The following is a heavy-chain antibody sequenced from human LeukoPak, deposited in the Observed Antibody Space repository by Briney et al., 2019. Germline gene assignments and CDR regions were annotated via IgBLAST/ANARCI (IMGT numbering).Heavy chain of an antibody. CDR2: IRYDGSNK. V-gene: IGHV3-30*02. Sequence: GGSLRLSCAASGFTFSSYGMHWVRQAPGKGLEWVAFIRYDGSNKYYADSVKGRFTISRDNAKNSLYLQMNSLRAEDTALYYCAKDKGSSRRNANFHHWGQGTLVTVSS. CDR3: AKDKGSSRRNANFHH. D-gene: IGHD6-13*01. J-gene: IGHJ1*01. CDR1: GFTFSSYG.